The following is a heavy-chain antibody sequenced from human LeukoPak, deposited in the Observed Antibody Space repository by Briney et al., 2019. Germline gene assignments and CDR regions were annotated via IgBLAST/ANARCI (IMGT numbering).Heavy chain of an antibody. Sequence: GASVKVSCKASGYTFTGYYMHWVRQAPGQGLEWMGWINPNSGGTNYAQKFQGRVTMTRDTSISTAYMELSRLRSDDTAVYYCARDRSTSGYSSGWPSVYWGQGTLVTVSS. CDR2: INPNSGGT. D-gene: IGHD6-19*01. J-gene: IGHJ4*02. CDR3: ARDRSTSGYSSGWPSVY. V-gene: IGHV1-2*02. CDR1: GYTFTGYY.